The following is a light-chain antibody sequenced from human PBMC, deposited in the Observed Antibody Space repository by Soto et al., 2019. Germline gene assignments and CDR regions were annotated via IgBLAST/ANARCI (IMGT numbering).Light chain of an antibody. CDR2: LGS. V-gene: IGKV2-28*01. Sequence: DFVMTQSPRSLPVTPGGPASISCRSSQSLLHSNGYNYLDWYLQKPGQSPQLLIYLGSTGEAGVPEWFSGSGSCTDFTRPIRRVEAVYVGVYYRMQGLHTPYTFGQGPKLEIK. CDR1: QSLLHSNGYNY. J-gene: IGKJ2*01. CDR3: MQGLHTPYT.